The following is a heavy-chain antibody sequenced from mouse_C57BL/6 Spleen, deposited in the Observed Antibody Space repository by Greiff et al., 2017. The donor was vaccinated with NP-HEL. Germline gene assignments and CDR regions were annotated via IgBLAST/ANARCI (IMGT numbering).Heavy chain of an antibody. CDR1: GFNIKDYY. Sequence: EVKLVESGAELVRPGASVKLSCTASGFNIKDYYMHWVKQRPEQGLEWIGRIDPEDGDTEYAPKFQGKATMTADTSSNTAYLQLSSLTSEDTAVYYCVYYGSSYEGFAYWGQGTLVTVSA. CDR3: VYYGSSYEGFAY. J-gene: IGHJ3*01. V-gene: IGHV14-1*01. CDR2: IDPEDGDT. D-gene: IGHD1-1*01.